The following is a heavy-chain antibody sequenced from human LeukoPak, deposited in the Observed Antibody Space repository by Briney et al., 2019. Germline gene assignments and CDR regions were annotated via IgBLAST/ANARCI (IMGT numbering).Heavy chain of an antibody. J-gene: IGHJ4*02. CDR3: ARVPNSSGWTFDY. CDR1: GFTFSSYL. Sequence: GGSLRLSCAASGFTFSSYLMSWVRQAPGKGLEWVANIKQDGSEKYYVDSVKGRFTISRDNAKNSLYLQMNSLRAEDTAVYYCARVPNSSGWTFDYWGQGTLVTVSS. D-gene: IGHD6-19*01. CDR2: IKQDGSEK. V-gene: IGHV3-7*01.